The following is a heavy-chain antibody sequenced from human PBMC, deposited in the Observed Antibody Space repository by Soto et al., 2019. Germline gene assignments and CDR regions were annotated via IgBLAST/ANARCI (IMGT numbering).Heavy chain of an antibody. CDR2: ISYDGSNK. Sequence: GGSLRLSCAASGFTFSSYAMHWVRQAPGKGLEWVAVISYDGSNKYYADSVKGRFTISRDNSKNTLYLQMNSLRAEDTAVYYCARQVLVAATGPFDYWGQGTLVTVSS. J-gene: IGHJ4*02. D-gene: IGHD2-15*01. CDR1: GFTFSSYA. CDR3: ARQVLVAATGPFDY. V-gene: IGHV3-30-3*01.